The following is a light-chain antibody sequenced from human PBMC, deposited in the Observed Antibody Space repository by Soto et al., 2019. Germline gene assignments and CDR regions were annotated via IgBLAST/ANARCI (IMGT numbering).Light chain of an antibody. Sequence: EIVLTQSPGTLSLSLGERATISCRASQSVSSKFLAWYQQKPGQATRLLIYGASSRATDIPDRFSGIGSATDFTLTISRLQPEDFAVYWCQQYGTSPPTFGQGTNLEIK. CDR1: QSVSSKF. V-gene: IGKV3-20*01. CDR3: QQYGTSPPT. CDR2: GAS. J-gene: IGKJ2*01.